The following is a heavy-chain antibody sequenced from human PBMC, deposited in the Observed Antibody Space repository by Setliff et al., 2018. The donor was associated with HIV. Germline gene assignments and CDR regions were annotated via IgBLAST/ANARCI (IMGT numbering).Heavy chain of an antibody. V-gene: IGHV1-69*13. J-gene: IGHJ3*01. CDR2: IIPIFGTG. CDR3: ATGRHYYDSSDYPANPFDV. D-gene: IGHD3-22*01. Sequence: SVKVSCKASGGTFINSAFNWVRQAPGQGLEWMGSIIPIFGTGNYAQNFQGRVTITADGSTSTAYMGLTSLRSEDTAVYYFATGRHYYDSSDYPANPFDVWGQGTLVTVSS. CDR1: GGTFINSA.